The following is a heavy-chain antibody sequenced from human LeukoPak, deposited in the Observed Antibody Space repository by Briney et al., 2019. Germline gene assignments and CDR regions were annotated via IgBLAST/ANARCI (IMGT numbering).Heavy chain of an antibody. CDR3: AVADGTTGTLKEYYYGMDV. CDR1: GFTFTTSA. V-gene: IGHV1-58*02. D-gene: IGHD1-1*01. Sequence: SVKVSCKASGFTFTTSAMQWVRQARGQRLEWIGWIVVGSGDTNYAQKFQEGVTITRDMSTSTAYMELSSLRSEDTAVYYCAVADGTTGTLKEYYYGMDVWGQGTTVTVSS. CDR2: IVVGSGDT. J-gene: IGHJ6*02.